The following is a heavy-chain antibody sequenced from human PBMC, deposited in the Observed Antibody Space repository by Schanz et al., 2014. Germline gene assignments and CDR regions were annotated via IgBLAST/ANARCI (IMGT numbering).Heavy chain of an antibody. D-gene: IGHD3-9*01. Sequence: QVQLVQSGSELKKPGASVNISCKASGYTFTTYALNWVRQAPGQGLEWMGWINSNTGNPTYAPAFTGRFVFSVDTSVTTAYLQISSLKAEDTAVYYCATGLGPAYAFDIWGQGTVVTVSS. V-gene: IGHV7-4-1*02. CDR2: INSNTGNP. J-gene: IGHJ3*02. CDR3: ATGLGPAYAFDI. CDR1: GYTFTTYA.